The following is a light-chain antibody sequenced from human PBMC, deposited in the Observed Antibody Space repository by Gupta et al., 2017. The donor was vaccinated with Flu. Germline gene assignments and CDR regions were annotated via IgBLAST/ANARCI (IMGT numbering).Light chain of an antibody. CDR3: QAWDSSSDLYV. CDR1: KLGGKD. J-gene: IGLJ1*01. V-gene: IGLV3-1*01. CDR2: QNT. Sequence: GDKLGGKDSCWYQQKPGQSPGMVIYQNTKRPSGIPERFSGSNSGNTATLTISGTQSMDEADYYCQAWDSSSDLYVFGTGTRVTVL.